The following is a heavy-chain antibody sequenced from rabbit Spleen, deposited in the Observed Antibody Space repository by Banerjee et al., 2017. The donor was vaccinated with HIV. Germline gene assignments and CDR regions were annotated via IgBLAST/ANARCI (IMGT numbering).Heavy chain of an antibody. V-gene: IGHV1S45*01. CDR3: ARDTGTSFSTYGMDL. CDR1: GFDFSRGYD. J-gene: IGHJ6*01. Sequence: QEQLVESGGDLVQPEGSLTLTCTASGFDFSRGYDMCWVRQAPGKGLEWIGCIYAGSSANTYYASWAQGRFTISKTSSTTVTLQMTSLTVADTATYFCARDTGTSFSTYGMDLWGPGTLVTVS. D-gene: IGHD8-1*01. CDR2: IYAGSSANT.